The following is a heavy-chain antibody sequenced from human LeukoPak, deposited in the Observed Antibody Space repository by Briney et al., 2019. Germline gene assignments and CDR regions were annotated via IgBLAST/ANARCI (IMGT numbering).Heavy chain of an antibody. CDR2: LNQDGSEK. CDR1: GFAFDGYG. D-gene: IGHD2-2*01. CDR3: VAAMGLLDY. J-gene: IGHJ4*02. V-gene: IGHV3-7*01. Sequence: GGSLRLSCAASGFAFDGYGMTWVRQAPGKGLEWVANLNQDGSEKYYADSVKGRFTISRDNAKNSLFLRLNSLRADDTAVYYCVAAMGLLDYWGQGTLVTVSS.